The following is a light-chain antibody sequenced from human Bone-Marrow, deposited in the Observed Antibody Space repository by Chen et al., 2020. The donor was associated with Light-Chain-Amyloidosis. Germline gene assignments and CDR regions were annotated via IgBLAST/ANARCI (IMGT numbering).Light chain of an antibody. J-gene: IGLJ3*02. CDR3: SSYTSSSTLE. CDR1: GSDVGGYNF. CDR2: DVS. Sequence: QSALTQPASVSGSPGQSITISCTGTGSDVGGYNFVSWYKQHPGKAPKLMIYDVSNRPSGVSNRFSGSKSGNTASLTISGLQAEDEADYYCSSYTSSSTLEFGGGTKLTVL. V-gene: IGLV2-14*01.